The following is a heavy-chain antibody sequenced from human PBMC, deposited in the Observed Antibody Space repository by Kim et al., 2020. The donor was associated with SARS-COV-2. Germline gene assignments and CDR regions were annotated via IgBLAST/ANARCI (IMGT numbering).Heavy chain of an antibody. V-gene: IGHV4-34*01. Sequence: SETLSLTCAVYGGSFSGYYWSWIRQPPGKGLEWIGEINHSGSTNYNPSLKSRVTISVDTSKNQFSLKLSSVTAADTAVYYCARGAVRGVITYYFDYWGQGTLVTVSS. J-gene: IGHJ4*02. CDR1: GGSFSGYY. CDR3: ARGAVRGVITYYFDY. D-gene: IGHD3-10*01. CDR2: INHSGST.